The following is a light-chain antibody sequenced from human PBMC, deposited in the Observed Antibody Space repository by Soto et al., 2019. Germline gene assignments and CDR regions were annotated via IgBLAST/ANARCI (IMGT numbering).Light chain of an antibody. J-gene: IGLJ2*01. CDR3: SSCPSSETHVL. V-gene: IGLV2-14*03. Sequence: QSALTQPASVSGSPGQSITISCTGTSSDVGYYNSVSWYQRHPGKVPKLIIYDVSSRPSGVSNRFSGFKSGNTASLTISGLQAEDEADYYCSSCPSSETHVLFGGGTKLTVL. CDR1: SSDVGYYNS. CDR2: DVS.